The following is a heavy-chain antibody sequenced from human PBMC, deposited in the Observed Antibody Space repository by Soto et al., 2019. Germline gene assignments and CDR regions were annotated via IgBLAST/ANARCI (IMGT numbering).Heavy chain of an antibody. CDR3: ARDDDYEANAIDL. D-gene: IGHD4-17*01. CDR1: GFTFSRYV. J-gene: IGHJ5*02. V-gene: IGHV3-33*01. Sequence: GGSLRLSCVASGFTFSRYVMHWVGQSPGKGLEWVAVIWNDGSKQVYDDSVKGRFTISRDNSKNTLYLEMDSLRDEDTSVYYCARDDDYEANAIDLWGQGTLVTVS. CDR2: IWNDGSKQ.